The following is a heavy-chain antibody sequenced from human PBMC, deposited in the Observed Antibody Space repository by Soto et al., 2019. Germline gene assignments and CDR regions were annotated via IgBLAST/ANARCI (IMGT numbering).Heavy chain of an antibody. CDR3: ARRRMASQEEPGDMIVVVILYFDY. CDR1: GGSISSSNYY. CDR2: TYYGGHT. V-gene: IGHV4-39*01. D-gene: IGHD3-22*01. J-gene: IGHJ4*02. Sequence: SETLSLTCTVSGGSISSSNYYWGWVRQPPGKGLEWIGSTYYGGHTHYNPSLKSRVTISVDTSRNQLSLKLSSVTAADTAVYYCARRRMASQEEPGDMIVVVILYFDYWGQGTLVTVSS.